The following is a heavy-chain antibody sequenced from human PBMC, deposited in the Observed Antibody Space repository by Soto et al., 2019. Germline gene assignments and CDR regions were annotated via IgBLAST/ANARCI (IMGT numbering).Heavy chain of an antibody. J-gene: IGHJ5*02. CDR1: GGSMIRYY. V-gene: IGHV4-59*12. Sequence: SGTLSLTCTVSGGSMIRYYWSWIRQPPGRGLEWIGFIYYAGSTKYNPSLNSRVTISVDTSKNQFSLTVTSVTAADTAVYYCARRVFPRGQRTPVTVSS. CDR2: IYYAGST. CDR3: ARRVFP.